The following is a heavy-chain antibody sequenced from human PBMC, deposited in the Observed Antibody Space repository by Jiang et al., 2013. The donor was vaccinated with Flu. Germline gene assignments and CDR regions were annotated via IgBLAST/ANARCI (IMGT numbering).Heavy chain of an antibody. CDR3: AKTYLEYSSSYAFDY. CDR2: ISYDGSNK. D-gene: IGHD6-6*01. V-gene: IGHV3-30*18. J-gene: IGHJ4*02. Sequence: VQLVESGGGVVQPGRSLRLSCAASGFTFSSYGMHWVRQAPGKGLEWVAVISYDGSNKYYADSVKGRFTISRDNSKNTLYLQMNSLRAEDTAVYYCAKTYLEYSSSYAFDYWGQ. CDR1: GFTFSSYG.